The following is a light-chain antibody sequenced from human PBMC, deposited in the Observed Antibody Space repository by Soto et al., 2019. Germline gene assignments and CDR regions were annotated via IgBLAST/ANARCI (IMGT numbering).Light chain of an antibody. CDR1: QSISRW. CDR3: QQYNSYPRT. J-gene: IGKJ1*01. V-gene: IGKV1-5*01. CDR2: DGS. Sequence: DIQMTQSPSTLSASVGDRVTITCRVSQSISRWLAWYQQKSGKAPEYLIYDGSSLESGAPSRFSSSGPGTALTPTTSALQPDDFATSYCQQYNSYPRTFRQGT.